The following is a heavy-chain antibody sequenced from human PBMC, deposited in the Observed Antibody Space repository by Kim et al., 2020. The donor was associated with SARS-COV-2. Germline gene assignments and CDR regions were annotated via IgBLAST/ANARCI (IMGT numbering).Heavy chain of an antibody. Sequence: GGSLRLSCAASGFTFSTSSMNWVRQAPGKGLEWVSSISSSSGYIYYADSLKGRFTISRDNAKNSLYLQMNSLRAEDTAVYYCARWDTAYPYQLLNAFDIWGQGTMVTVSS. D-gene: IGHD2-2*01. CDR1: GFTFSTSS. V-gene: IGHV3-21*01. CDR3: ARWDTAYPYQLLNAFDI. J-gene: IGHJ3*02. CDR2: ISSSSGYI.